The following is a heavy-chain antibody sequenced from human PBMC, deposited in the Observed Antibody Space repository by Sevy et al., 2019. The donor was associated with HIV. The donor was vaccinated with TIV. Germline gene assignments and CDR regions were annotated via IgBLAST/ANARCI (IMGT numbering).Heavy chain of an antibody. CDR2: IYYSGST. CDR3: ASQEYSSSCRAEFDP. Sequence: SETLSLTCTVSGGSISSSSYYWGWIRQPPGKGLEWIGSIYYSGSTYYNPSLKSRVTISVDTSKNQFSLKLSSVTAADTAVYYCASQEYSSSCRAEFDPWGQGTLVTVSS. D-gene: IGHD6-6*01. J-gene: IGHJ5*02. V-gene: IGHV4-39*01. CDR1: GGSISSSSYY.